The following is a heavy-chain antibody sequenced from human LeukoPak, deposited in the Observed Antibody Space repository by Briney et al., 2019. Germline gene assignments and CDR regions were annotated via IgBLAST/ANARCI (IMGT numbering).Heavy chain of an antibody. Sequence: GGSLRLSCAASGFTFSNYGMSWVRQAPGKGLEWVSAVANHGRSSYYIDSVKGRFTISRDDSKNTLYLQLNSLRAEDTAMYYCVKDAWGSGSYWCAYDVWGQGTMVTVSS. CDR1: GFTFSNYG. J-gene: IGHJ3*01. V-gene: IGHV3-23*01. CDR2: VANHGRSS. CDR3: VKDAWGSGSYWCAYDV. D-gene: IGHD3-10*01.